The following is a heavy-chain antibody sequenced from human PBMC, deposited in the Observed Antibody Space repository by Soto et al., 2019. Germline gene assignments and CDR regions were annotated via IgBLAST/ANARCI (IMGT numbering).Heavy chain of an antibody. D-gene: IGHD3-10*01. V-gene: IGHV1-18*01. CDR2: ISAYNGNT. CDR3: AREDGWGRFGELRTTYYYYYGMDV. CDR1: GYTFTSYG. Sequence: GASVKVSCKASGYTFTSYGISWVRQAPGQGLEWMGWISAYNGNTNYAQKLQGRVTMTTDTSTSTAYMELRSLRSDDTAVYYCAREDGWGRFGELRTTYYYYYGMDVWGQGTTVTVSS. J-gene: IGHJ6*02.